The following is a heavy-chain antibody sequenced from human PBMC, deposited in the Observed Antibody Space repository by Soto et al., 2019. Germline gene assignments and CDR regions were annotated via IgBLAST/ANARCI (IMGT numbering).Heavy chain of an antibody. Sequence: QVQLVVSGGGLVKPGGSLRISCAASGFTFSDYYISWIRQAPGKGLEWVSYISSSGSIIYYADSVKGRFTISRDNAKNSLYLQMNGVRAEDAAVYYCALAGYDSDYYAVTPLSAGHFWGQGTLVTVSS. J-gene: IGHJ4*02. V-gene: IGHV3-11*01. CDR3: ALAGYDSDYYAVTPLSAGHF. CDR1: GFTFSDYY. D-gene: IGHD6-25*01. CDR2: ISSSGSII.